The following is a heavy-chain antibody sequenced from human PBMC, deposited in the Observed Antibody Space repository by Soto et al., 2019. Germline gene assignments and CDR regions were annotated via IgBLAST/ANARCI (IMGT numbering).Heavy chain of an antibody. J-gene: IGHJ4*02. Sequence: QVQLVQSGAEVKKPGSSVRVSCAASGGTFNFYSINWVRQPPGQGLEWMGRINHILDMANFAQKFQGRVTITADKSTSTAYMTLSSLRSEDTAVYYCATSYGSGSTHFDYWGQGTLVTVSS. D-gene: IGHD3-10*01. V-gene: IGHV1-69*02. CDR1: GGTFNFYS. CDR3: ATSYGSGSTHFDY. CDR2: INHILDMA.